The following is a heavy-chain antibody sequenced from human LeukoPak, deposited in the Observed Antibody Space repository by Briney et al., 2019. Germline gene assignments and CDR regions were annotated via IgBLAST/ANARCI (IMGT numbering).Heavy chain of an antibody. V-gene: IGHV3-23*01. J-gene: IGHJ4*02. CDR2: ISGSGGST. CDR1: GFNFKNYV. Sequence: PGGSLRLSCVGSGFNFKNYVMIWVRQAPGKGLEWVSAISGSGGSTYYADSVKGQFTISRDNSKNTLYLQMNSLRAEDTAVYYCAKGVVGYSSGWYPDYWGQGTLVTVSS. D-gene: IGHD6-19*01. CDR3: AKGVVGYSSGWYPDY.